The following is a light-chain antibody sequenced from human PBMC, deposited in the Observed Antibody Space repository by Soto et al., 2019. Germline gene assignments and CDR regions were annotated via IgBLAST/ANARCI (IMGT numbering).Light chain of an antibody. CDR1: SSNIGNFY. V-gene: IGLV1-47*01. CDR3: AAWDDSLSGPGV. J-gene: IGLJ7*01. Sequence: QSVLTQPPSASGTPGQRVTISCYGSSSNIGNFYVYWYQQLPGTAPKLLIYKNNQRPLGVPDRFSGSKSGTSASLAISGLRSEDEADYYCAAWDDSLSGPGVFGGGTQLTVL. CDR2: KNN.